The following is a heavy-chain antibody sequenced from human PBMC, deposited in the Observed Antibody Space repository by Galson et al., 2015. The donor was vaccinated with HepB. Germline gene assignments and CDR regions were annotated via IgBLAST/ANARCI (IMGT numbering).Heavy chain of an antibody. CDR1: GGSISTYY. Sequence: SETLSLTCTVSGGSISTYYWGWIRQTPGKGLEWNGFIYYTGNTNYNPSLKSRVTLSVDTSKNQFSLNLSSVTAADTAIYYCARGGYSGYDWDYWGQGTLVTVSS. V-gene: IGHV4-59*01. CDR3: ARGGYSGYDWDY. D-gene: IGHD5-12*01. CDR2: IYYTGNT. J-gene: IGHJ4*02.